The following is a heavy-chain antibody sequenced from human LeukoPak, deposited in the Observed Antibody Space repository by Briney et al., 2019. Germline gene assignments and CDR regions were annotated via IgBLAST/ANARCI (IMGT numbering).Heavy chain of an antibody. CDR3: ARDLGVSIAALYYYYGMDV. CDR1: GYTFTSYG. D-gene: IGHD6-25*01. Sequence: ASVNVSCKASGYTFTSYGVSWVRQAPGQGLEWMGWISAYNGNTNYAQKLQGRVTMTTDTSTSTAYMELRSLRSDDTAVYYCARDLGVSIAALYYYYGMDVWGQGTTVTVSS. J-gene: IGHJ6*02. V-gene: IGHV1-18*01. CDR2: ISAYNGNT.